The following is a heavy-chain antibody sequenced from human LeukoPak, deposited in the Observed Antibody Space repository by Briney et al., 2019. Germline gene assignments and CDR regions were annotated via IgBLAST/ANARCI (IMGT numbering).Heavy chain of an antibody. J-gene: IGHJ4*02. V-gene: IGHV3-53*01. D-gene: IGHD3-10*01. CDR1: GFTVSSNY. CDR2: ISGSGGST. Sequence: GGSLRLSCAASGFTVSSNYMSWVRQAPGKGLEWVSAISGSGGSTYYADSVKGRFTISRDNSKNTLYLQMNSLRVEDTAVYYCAKTDDLGSSPFDYWGQGTLVTVSS. CDR3: AKTDDLGSSPFDY.